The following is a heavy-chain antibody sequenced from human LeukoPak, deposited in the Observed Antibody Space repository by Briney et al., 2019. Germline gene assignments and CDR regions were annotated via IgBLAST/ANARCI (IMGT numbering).Heavy chain of an antibody. J-gene: IGHJ3*02. CDR2: IRYDGSNK. CDR1: GFTFSSYS. CDR3: AKDGESLYYDSSGYPLGAFDI. V-gene: IGHV3-30*02. Sequence: GGSLRLSCAASGFTFSSYSMHWVRQAPGKGLEWVAFIRYDGSNKYYADSVKGRFTISRDNSKNTLYLQMNSLRAEDTAVYYCAKDGESLYYDSSGYPLGAFDIWGQGTMVTVSS. D-gene: IGHD3-22*01.